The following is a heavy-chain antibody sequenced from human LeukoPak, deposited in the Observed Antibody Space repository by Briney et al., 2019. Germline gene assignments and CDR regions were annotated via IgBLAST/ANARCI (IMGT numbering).Heavy chain of an antibody. CDR2: ISSSSSYI. Sequence: PGGSLRLSSAASGFTVSSNYMTWVRQAQGKGLEWVSSISSSSSYIYYVDSVKGRFTISRDNAKNSLYLQMNSLRAEDTAVYYCAREGVGATTNLFVYWGQGTLVTVSS. D-gene: IGHD1-26*01. CDR1: GFTVSSNY. CDR3: AREGVGATTNLFVY. J-gene: IGHJ4*02. V-gene: IGHV3-21*01.